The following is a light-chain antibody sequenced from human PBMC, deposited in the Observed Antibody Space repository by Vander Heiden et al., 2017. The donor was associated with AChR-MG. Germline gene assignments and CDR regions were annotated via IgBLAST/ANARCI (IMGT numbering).Light chain of an antibody. J-gene: IGLJ3*02. CDR3: SSYTGSWV. V-gene: IGLV2-14*03. CDR2: EVS. CDR1: SRNVGYDNY. Sequence: APTHPAPVFGPPGQSTPILSTRTSRNVGYDNYVSWYQQHPAKAPKLMIFEVSKRPSGVSNRFSGSKSGNTASLTISELQAEDEADYYCSSYTGSWVFGGGTKLTVL.